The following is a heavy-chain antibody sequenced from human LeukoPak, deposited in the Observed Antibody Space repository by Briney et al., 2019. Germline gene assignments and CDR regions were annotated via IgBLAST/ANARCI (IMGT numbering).Heavy chain of an antibody. CDR2: IYPGDSYT. Sequence: GESLKISCQASGHSFMTYWIGWVRQMPGKGLEWMAIIYPGDSYTKYSPSFQDQVTISADKSINTAYLHWRSLKASDTAMYYCARLIGVREFDYWGQGTLVTVSS. J-gene: IGHJ4*02. CDR3: ARLIGVREFDY. V-gene: IGHV5-51*01. D-gene: IGHD3-3*01. CDR1: GHSFMTYW.